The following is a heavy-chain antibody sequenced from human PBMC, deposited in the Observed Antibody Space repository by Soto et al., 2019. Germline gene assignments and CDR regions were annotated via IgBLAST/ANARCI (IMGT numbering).Heavy chain of an antibody. CDR3: AGGKGNWYRPYDY. Sequence: GGSLRLSCAASGITVSSNFMSWVRQAPGKGLDWVSVIYSGGSTYYADSVKGRFTISRDNSKNTLYLQMNSLSAEDTAVYYCAGGKGNWYRPYDYWGQGTLVTVSS. CDR1: GITVSSNF. D-gene: IGHD1-20*01. CDR2: IYSGGST. J-gene: IGHJ4*01. V-gene: IGHV3-66*01.